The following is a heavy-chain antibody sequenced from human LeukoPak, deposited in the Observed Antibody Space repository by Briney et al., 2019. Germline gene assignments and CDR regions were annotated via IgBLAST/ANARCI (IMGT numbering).Heavy chain of an antibody. Sequence: GGSLRLSCVGSGVTFRSHTMSWVRQAPEKGLEFVSGIYENGGTTYYADSVKGRFSISRDNSKNTLYLQMDSLRGEDTAVYYCAKDFRIGYSAHFDYWGQGALVTVSS. CDR3: AKDFRIGYSAHFDY. CDR1: GVTFRSHT. J-gene: IGHJ4*02. D-gene: IGHD2-21*01. CDR2: IYENGGTT. V-gene: IGHV3-23*01.